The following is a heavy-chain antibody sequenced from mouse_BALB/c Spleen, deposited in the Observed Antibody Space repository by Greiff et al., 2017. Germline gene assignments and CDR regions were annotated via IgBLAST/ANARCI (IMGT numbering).Heavy chain of an antibody. Sequence: QVQLQQSGAELARPGASVKLSCKASGYTFTSYWMQWVKQRPGQGLEWIGAIYPGDGDTRYTQKFKGKATLTADKSSSTAYMQLSSLASEDSAVYYWARKGGGYYGNYEGEYYFDYWGQGTTLTVSS. CDR1: GYTFTSYW. V-gene: IGHV1-87*01. D-gene: IGHD2-1*01. CDR2: IYPGDGDT. CDR3: ARKGGGYYGNYEGEYYFDY. J-gene: IGHJ2*01.